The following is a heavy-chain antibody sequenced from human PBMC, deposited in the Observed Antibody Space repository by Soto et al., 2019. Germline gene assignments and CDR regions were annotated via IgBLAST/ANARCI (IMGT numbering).Heavy chain of an antibody. J-gene: IGHJ4*02. Sequence: SLTLFCAASGFTFDDYAMHWVRQAPGKGLEWVSGISWNSGSIGYADSVKGRFTISRDNAKNSLYLQMNSPRAEDTALYYCAKGIHRYCSGGICYGFDYEGQGTLVDVSS. CDR2: ISWNSGSI. D-gene: IGHD2-15*01. V-gene: IGHV3-9*01. CDR1: GFTFDDYA. CDR3: AKGIHRYCSGGICYGFDY.